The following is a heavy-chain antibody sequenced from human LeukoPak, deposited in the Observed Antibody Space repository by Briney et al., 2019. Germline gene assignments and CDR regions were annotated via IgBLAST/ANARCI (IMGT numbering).Heavy chain of an antibody. J-gene: IGHJ6*02. CDR2: INPNSGGT. CDR3: ASSDTAMVLKYYYYGMDV. Sequence: ASVKVSCKASGYTFTGYYMHWVRQAPGQGLEWMGWINPNSGGTNYAQKFQGRVTMTRDTSISTAYMELSRLRPDDTAVYYCASSDTAMVLKYYYYGMDVWGQGTTVTVSS. D-gene: IGHD5-18*01. V-gene: IGHV1-2*02. CDR1: GYTFTGYY.